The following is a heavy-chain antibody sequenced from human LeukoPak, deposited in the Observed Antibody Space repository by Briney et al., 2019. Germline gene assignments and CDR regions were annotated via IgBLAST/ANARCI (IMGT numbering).Heavy chain of an antibody. J-gene: IGHJ5*02. CDR2: IYYSGST. Sequence: SETLSLTCTVSGYSISSGYYWGWIRQPPGKGLERIGSIYYSGSTYYNPSLKSRVTIAVDTSKNQFSLKLSSVTAADTAVYYCARAIWPIYANWFDPWGQGTLVTVSS. V-gene: IGHV4-38-2*02. CDR3: ARAIWPIYANWFDP. D-gene: IGHD2/OR15-2a*01. CDR1: GYSISSGYY.